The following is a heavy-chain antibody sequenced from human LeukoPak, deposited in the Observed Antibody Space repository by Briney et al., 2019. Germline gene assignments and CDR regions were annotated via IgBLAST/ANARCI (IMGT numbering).Heavy chain of an antibody. CDR1: GGSISSGDYY. J-gene: IGHJ4*02. V-gene: IGHV4-39*01. Sequence: SSETPSLTCTVSGGSISSGDYYWSWIRQPPGKGLEWIGSIYYSGSTYYNPSLKSRVTISVDTSKNQFSLKLSSVTAADTAVYYCARPSQSRLLWFGELLSTPFDYWGQGTLVTVSS. CDR2: IYYSGST. CDR3: ARPSQSRLLWFGELLSTPFDY. D-gene: IGHD3-10*01.